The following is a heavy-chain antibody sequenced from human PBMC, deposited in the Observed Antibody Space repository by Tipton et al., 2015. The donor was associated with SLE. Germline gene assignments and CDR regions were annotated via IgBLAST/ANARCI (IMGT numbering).Heavy chain of an antibody. CDR1: GGSISSYY. Sequence: TLSLTCTVSGGSISSYYWSWIRQPAGKGLEWIGRIYTSGSTNYNPSLKSRVTLSVDTSKNQFSLKLNSVTAADTAVYYCARDLRADLLGGGYGMDVWGQGTTVTVSS. V-gene: IGHV4-4*07. CDR2: IYTSGST. J-gene: IGHJ6*02. D-gene: IGHD3-16*01. CDR3: ARDLRADLLGGGYGMDV.